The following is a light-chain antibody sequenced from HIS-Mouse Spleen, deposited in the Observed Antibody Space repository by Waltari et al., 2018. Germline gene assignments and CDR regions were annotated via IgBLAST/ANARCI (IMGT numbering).Light chain of an antibody. CDR1: SSDVGWYNY. J-gene: IGLJ2*01. CDR3: SSYTSSSTLEV. Sequence: QSALTQPASVSGSPGQSITISCTGTSSDVGWYNYVPWYQQHPGKAPKLMIYDVSNRPSGVSNRFSGSKSGNTASLTISGLQAEDEADYYCSSYTSSSTLEVFGGGTKLTVL. CDR2: DVS. V-gene: IGLV2-14*03.